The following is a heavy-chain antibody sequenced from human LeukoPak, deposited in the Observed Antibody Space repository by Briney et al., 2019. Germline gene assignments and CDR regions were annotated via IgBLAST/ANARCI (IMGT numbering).Heavy chain of an antibody. D-gene: IGHD2-2*03. Sequence: ASETLSLTCTVSGGSISSSSYYWGWIRQPPGKGLEWIGRIYNSGSPNYNPSLKSRVTMSVDTSKNQFSLKLSSVTAADTAVYYCARAHGSFDYWGQGTLVTVSS. V-gene: IGHV4-39*07. CDR3: ARAHGSFDY. CDR1: GGSISSSSYY. J-gene: IGHJ4*02. CDR2: IYNSGSP.